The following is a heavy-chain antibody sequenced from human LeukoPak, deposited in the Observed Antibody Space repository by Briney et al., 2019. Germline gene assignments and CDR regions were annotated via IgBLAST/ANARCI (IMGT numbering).Heavy chain of an antibody. J-gene: IGHJ3*02. D-gene: IGHD3-22*01. CDR3: ARGRHYYDSSDYYYEGDGFDI. Sequence: SETLSLTCTVSGYSISSGYYWGWIRQPPGKGLEWIGNIYHSGSTYYNPSLKSRVTISVDTSKNQFSLKLSSVTAADTAVYYCARGRHYYDSSDYYYEGDGFDIWGQGTMVTVSS. V-gene: IGHV4-38-2*02. CDR1: GYSISSGYY. CDR2: IYHSGST.